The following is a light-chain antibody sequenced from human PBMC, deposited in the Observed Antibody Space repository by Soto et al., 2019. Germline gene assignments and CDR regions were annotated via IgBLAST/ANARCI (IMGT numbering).Light chain of an antibody. CDR3: SSFTSSSTRV. Sequence: QSVLTQSASVSGSPGQSITISCTGTCSDVGAYNYVSWYQQHPGKAPKLIIYDVSNRPSGVSNRFSGSKSGNTASLTISALQAEDEADYYCSSFTSSSTRVFGTGTKVTVL. CDR1: CSDVGAYNY. CDR2: DVS. V-gene: IGLV2-14*01. J-gene: IGLJ1*01.